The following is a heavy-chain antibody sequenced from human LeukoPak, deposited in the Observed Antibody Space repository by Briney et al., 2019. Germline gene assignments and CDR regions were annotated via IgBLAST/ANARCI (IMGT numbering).Heavy chain of an antibody. CDR2: IYPGDSDT. J-gene: IGHJ6*02. Sequence: GESLKISCKGSGYSFTSYWIGWVRQMPGKGLEWMGIIYPGDSDTRYSPSFQGQVTISADKSISAAYLQWSSLKASDTAIYYCATPYYYGSGSYYNGMDVWGQGTTVTVSS. D-gene: IGHD3-10*01. CDR3: ATPYYYGSGSYYNGMDV. CDR1: GYSFTSYW. V-gene: IGHV5-51*01.